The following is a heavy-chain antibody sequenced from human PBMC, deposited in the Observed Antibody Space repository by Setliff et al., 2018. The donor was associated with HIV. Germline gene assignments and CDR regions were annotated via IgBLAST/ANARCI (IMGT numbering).Heavy chain of an antibody. CDR1: DDPINSLY. V-gene: IGHV4-4*09. D-gene: IGHD3-22*01. CDR3: ARTPEDYDQYFFDR. J-gene: IGHJ4*02. Sequence: ASETLSLTCTVSDDPINSLYWSWIRQPPGKGLEWIGYIYTSGSTNYNPSLEGRVTISVDTSKNQFSLKLSSVTAADTAVYYCARTPEDYDQYFFDRWGQGTLVTVSS. CDR2: IYTSGST.